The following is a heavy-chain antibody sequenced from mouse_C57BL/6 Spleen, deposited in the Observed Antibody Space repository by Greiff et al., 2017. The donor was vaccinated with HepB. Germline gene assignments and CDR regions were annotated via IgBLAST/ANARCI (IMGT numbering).Heavy chain of an antibody. CDR1: GFNIKNTY. CDR2: IDPANGNT. Sequence: VTLKVSVAELVRPGASVKLSCTASGFNIKNTYMHWVKQRPEQGLEWIGRIDPANGNTKYAPKFQGKATITADTSSNTAYLQLSSLTSEDTAIYYCAKGMVTTPWFAYWGQGTLVTVSA. D-gene: IGHD2-2*01. J-gene: IGHJ3*01. V-gene: IGHV14-3*01. CDR3: AKGMVTTPWFAY.